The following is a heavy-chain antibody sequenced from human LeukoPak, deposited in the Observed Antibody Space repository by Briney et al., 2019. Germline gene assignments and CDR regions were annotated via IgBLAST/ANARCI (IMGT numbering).Heavy chain of an antibody. CDR3: ARGRVSSSTWYSTYYYYFYMDV. V-gene: IGHV4-59*01. J-gene: IGHJ6*03. CDR1: GGSISSYY. Sequence: SETLSLTCTVSGGSISSYYWSWIRQPPGKGLEWIGYIYYSGSTSYNPSLKSRVTISVDTSKNQFSLKLRSVTAADTAVYFCARGRVSSSTWYSTYYYYFYMDVWGKGTTVTVSS. D-gene: IGHD1-1*01. CDR2: IYYSGST.